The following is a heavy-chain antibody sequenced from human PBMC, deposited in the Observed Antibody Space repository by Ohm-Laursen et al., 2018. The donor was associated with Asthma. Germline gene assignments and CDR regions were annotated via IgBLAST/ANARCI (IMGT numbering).Heavy chain of an antibody. J-gene: IGHJ6*02. CDR3: ARGGTMVRGTTYGMDV. V-gene: IGHV4-31*03. CDR1: GGSISSGGYY. Sequence: TLSLTCTVSGGSISSGGYYWSWIRQHPGKGLEWIGYIYYSGSTYYNPSLKSRVTISVDTSKNQFSLKLSSVTAADTAVYCCARGGTMVRGTTYGMDVWGQGTTVTVSS. D-gene: IGHD3-10*01. CDR2: IYYSGST.